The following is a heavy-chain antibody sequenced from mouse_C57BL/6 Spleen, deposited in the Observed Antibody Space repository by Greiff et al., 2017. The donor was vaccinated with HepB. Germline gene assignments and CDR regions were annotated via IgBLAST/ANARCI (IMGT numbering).Heavy chain of an antibody. Sequence: EVKLQESGPELVKPGASVKISCKASGYSFTDYNMNWVKQSNGKSLEWIGVINPNYGTTSYNQKFKGKATLTVDQSSSTAYMQLNSLTSEDSAVYYCARTPITTVVRYFDVWGTGTTVTVSS. CDR2: INPNYGTT. J-gene: IGHJ1*03. CDR1: GYSFTDYN. V-gene: IGHV1-39*01. CDR3: ARTPITTVVRYFDV. D-gene: IGHD1-1*01.